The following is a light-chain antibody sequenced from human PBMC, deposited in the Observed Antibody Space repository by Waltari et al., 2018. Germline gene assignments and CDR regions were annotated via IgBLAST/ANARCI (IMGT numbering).Light chain of an antibody. J-gene: IGLJ1*01. Sequence: QSVLTHPPSVSAAPGPKVTISCSGSSSNVGSNSVSWYQQLSGTAPRLLIYDNNKSPSEIPDRFSGSKSGTSATLGITGLQTGDEADYYCATWDASLSAGVFGPGTKVTVL. CDR3: ATWDASLSAGV. V-gene: IGLV1-51*01. CDR1: SSNVGSNS. CDR2: DNN.